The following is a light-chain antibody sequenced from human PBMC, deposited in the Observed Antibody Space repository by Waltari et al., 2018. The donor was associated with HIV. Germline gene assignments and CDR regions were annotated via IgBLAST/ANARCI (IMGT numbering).Light chain of an antibody. V-gene: IGKV3-20*01. Sequence: EIALTQSPGTLSLSPGERATLSCRASQTLSSTYLAWYQQKPGQAPRLLSYGASSRATGIPDRFSGSGSGTDFTLTISSLEPEDCAVYYCQQYIGSPRTFGQGTKVELK. J-gene: IGKJ1*01. CDR1: QTLSSTY. CDR3: QQYIGSPRT. CDR2: GAS.